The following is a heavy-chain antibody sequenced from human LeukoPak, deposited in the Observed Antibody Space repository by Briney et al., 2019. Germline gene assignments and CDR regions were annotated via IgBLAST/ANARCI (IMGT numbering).Heavy chain of an antibody. Sequence: SETLSLTCTVSGGSISTYYWSWIRQPPGKGLEWIGYIFYSGSSNYNPSLKSRVTISVDTSKNQFSLKLSSVTAADTAVYYCAGSGYSYGYEVVNYMDVWGKGTTVTVSS. CDR2: IFYSGSS. V-gene: IGHV4-59*01. D-gene: IGHD5-18*01. CDR1: GGSISTYY. CDR3: AGSGYSYGYEVVNYMDV. J-gene: IGHJ6*03.